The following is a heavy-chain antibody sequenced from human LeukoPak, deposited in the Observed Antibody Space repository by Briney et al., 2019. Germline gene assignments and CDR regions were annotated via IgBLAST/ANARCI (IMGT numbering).Heavy chain of an antibody. D-gene: IGHD6-6*01. V-gene: IGHV4-59*01. CDR1: GGSITSSY. J-gene: IGHJ4*02. Sequence: SETLSLTCTVSGGSITSSYWSWIRQSPGKGLEWIGYIHYTGSTNYNPSLKSRVTMLIDTSKNQFSLKLSSVTAADTAVYFCARGHRIAARGDYFAYWGQGTLVTVSS. CDR3: ARGHRIAARGDYFAY. CDR2: IHYTGST.